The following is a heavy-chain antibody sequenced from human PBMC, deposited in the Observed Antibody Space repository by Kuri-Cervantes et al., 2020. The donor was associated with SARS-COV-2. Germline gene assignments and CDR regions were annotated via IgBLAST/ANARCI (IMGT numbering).Heavy chain of an antibody. Sequence: ESLKISCAVYGGSFSGYYWSWIRQPPGKGLEWIGEINHSGSTNYNPSLKSRVTISVDASKNQFSLKLSSVTAADTAVYYCARRGPTTVTTFTSLAEVGFQHWGQGTLVTVSS. V-gene: IGHV4-34*01. D-gene: IGHD4-17*01. J-gene: IGHJ1*01. CDR3: ARRGPTTVTTFTSLAEVGFQH. CDR2: INHSGST. CDR1: GGSFSGYY.